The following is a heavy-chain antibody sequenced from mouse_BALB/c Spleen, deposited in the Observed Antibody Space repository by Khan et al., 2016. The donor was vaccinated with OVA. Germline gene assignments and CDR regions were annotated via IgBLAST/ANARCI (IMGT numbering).Heavy chain of an antibody. V-gene: IGHV1-76*01. CDR1: GYTFTDYY. J-gene: IGHJ3*01. CDR3: AREWAAWFPY. Sequence: QVQLQQSGAQLARPGASVKLSCKASGYTFTDYYINWMRQRTGQGLEWIGEIYPGSDNTYYNEKFKGRVTLTVDKSSSTAYMEFSSLTSEDSAVYFCAREWAAWFPYWGQGTLVTVSA. CDR2: IYPGSDNT.